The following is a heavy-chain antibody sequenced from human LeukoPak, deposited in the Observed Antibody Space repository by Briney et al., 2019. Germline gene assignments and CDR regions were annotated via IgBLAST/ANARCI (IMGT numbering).Heavy chain of an antibody. J-gene: IGHJ6*02. V-gene: IGHV3-23*01. CDR2: ISGSGGST. CDR3: AKEGSNYPGYYGMDV. D-gene: IGHD4-11*01. CDR1: GFTFSSYW. Sequence: GGSLRLSCAASGFTFSSYWMSWVRQAPGKGLEWVSAISGSGGSTYYADSVKGRFTISRDNSKNTLYLQMNSLRAEDTAVYYCAKEGSNYPGYYGMDVWGQGTTVTVSS.